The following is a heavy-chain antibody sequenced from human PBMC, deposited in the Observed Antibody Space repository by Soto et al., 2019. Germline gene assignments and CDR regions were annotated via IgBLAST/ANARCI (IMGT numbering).Heavy chain of an antibody. V-gene: IGHV3-23*01. CDR2: ISGSGGST. D-gene: IGHD3-10*01. CDR1: GFTFSSYA. J-gene: IGHJ5*02. Sequence: GWSLRLSCAASGFTFSSYAMSWVRQAPGKGLEWVSAISGSGGSTYYADSVKGRFTISRDNSKNTLYLQMNSLRAEDTAVYYCAKESLLLWCGELSNWFDPWGQGTLVTVSS. CDR3: AKESLLLWCGELSNWFDP.